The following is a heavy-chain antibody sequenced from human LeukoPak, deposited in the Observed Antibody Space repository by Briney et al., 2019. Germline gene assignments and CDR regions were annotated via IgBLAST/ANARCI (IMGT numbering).Heavy chain of an antibody. CDR2: IYYSGST. V-gene: IGHV4-59*12. Sequence: PSETLSLTCTVSGGSISSYYWSWIRQPPGKGLEWIGYIYYSGSTNYNPSLKSRVTISVGTSKNQFSLKLSSVTAADTAVYYCARTYYDFWSGYSYYFDYWGQGTLVTVSS. D-gene: IGHD3-3*01. J-gene: IGHJ4*02. CDR1: GGSISSYY. CDR3: ARTYYDFWSGYSYYFDY.